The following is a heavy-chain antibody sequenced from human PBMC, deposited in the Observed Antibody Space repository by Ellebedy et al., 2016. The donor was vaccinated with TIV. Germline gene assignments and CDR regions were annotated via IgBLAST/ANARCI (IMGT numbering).Heavy chain of an antibody. CDR1: GGSITGSNW. CDR2: IYHSGNA. V-gene: IGHV4/OR15-8*02. J-gene: IGHJ5*01. Sequence: SQTLSLTCXVAGGSITGSNWWSWVRQPPGKGLEWIGEIYHSGNANYNPSLKSRVTISIDKSKNQFSLRLTSVTAADPAVYYCARVGYSYGYAWFDSWGQGTRVTVSS. D-gene: IGHD5-18*01. CDR3: ARVGYSYGYAWFDS.